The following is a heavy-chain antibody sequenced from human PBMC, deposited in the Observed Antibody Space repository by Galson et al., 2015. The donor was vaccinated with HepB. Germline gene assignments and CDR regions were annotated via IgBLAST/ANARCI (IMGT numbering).Heavy chain of an antibody. J-gene: IGHJ3*01. D-gene: IGHD2-2*02. CDR3: TREGNTDAFDV. CDR1: AYTFTAYY. V-gene: IGHV1-2*04. CDR2: INPNSGAT. Sequence: SVKVSCKASAYTFTAYYIHWVRQAPGQGLEWMGCINPNSGATSYAQKFQGWVTMTRDTSISTAYMELSTADTAVYYCTREGNTDAFDVWGQGTMVTVSS.